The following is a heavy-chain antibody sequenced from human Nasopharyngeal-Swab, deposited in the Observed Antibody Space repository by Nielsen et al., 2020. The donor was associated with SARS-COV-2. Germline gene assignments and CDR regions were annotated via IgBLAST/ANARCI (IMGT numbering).Heavy chain of an antibody. CDR1: GGSISSGSYY. Sequence: SETLSLTCTVSGGSISSGSYYWSWIRQPAGKGLEWIGRIYTSGSTNYNPSLKSRVTISVDTSKNQFSLKLSSVTAADTAVYYCARLSGDSSGYYSDYWGQGTLVTVSS. J-gene: IGHJ4*02. D-gene: IGHD3-22*01. CDR2: IYTSGST. V-gene: IGHV4-61*02. CDR3: ARLSGDSSGYYSDY.